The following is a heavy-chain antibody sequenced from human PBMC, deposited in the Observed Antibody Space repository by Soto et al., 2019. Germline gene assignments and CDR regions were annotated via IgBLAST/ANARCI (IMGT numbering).Heavy chain of an antibody. CDR3: ASLNFGEFWEGWFDS. D-gene: IGHD3-10*01. J-gene: IGHJ5*01. Sequence: EVPLLESGGGLVQPGGSLRLSCAASGLIFSSSAMSWVRQAPGKGLEWVAVILGGGANTYYADSVKGRFTISRDNSKTTVSIQMNSLRAEDTAVYYCASLNFGEFWEGWFDSWGQGTLVTVSS. CDR2: ILGGGANT. V-gene: IGHV3-23*01. CDR1: GLIFSSSA.